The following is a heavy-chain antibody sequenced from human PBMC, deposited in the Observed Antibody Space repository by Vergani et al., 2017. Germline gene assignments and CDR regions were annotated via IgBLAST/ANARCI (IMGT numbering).Heavy chain of an antibody. Sequence: EVQLVESGGGLVQPGGSLRLSCAASGFTFSSYWMHWVRQAPGKGLVVVSRIKSDGSSTRYADSVKGRFTISRDNAKNTLYLQMNSLRAEDTAVYYCARERELGIHYYGMGVWGQGTTVTVSS. D-gene: IGHD1-7*01. V-gene: IGHV3-74*01. CDR2: IKSDGSST. CDR3: ARERELGIHYYGMGV. J-gene: IGHJ6*02. CDR1: GFTFSSYW.